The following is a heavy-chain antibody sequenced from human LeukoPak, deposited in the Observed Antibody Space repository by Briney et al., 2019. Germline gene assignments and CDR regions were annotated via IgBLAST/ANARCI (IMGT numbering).Heavy chain of an antibody. Sequence: GGSLRLSCAASGFTFSSYWMHWVRQAPGKGLVWVSRIKSGGSTDYADSVKGRFTISRDNAKNTVSLQMNSLRAEDTGVYYCARAPSEIGGYYPEYFRHWGQGTLVTVSS. CDR3: ARAPSEIGGYYPEYFRH. J-gene: IGHJ1*01. CDR1: GFTFSSYW. V-gene: IGHV3-74*01. D-gene: IGHD3-22*01. CDR2: IKSGGST.